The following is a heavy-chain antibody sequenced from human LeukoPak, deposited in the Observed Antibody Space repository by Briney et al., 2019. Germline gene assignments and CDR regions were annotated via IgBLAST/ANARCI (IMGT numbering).Heavy chain of an antibody. V-gene: IGHV3-64*01. CDR2: ISSNGGST. J-gene: IGHJ4*02. CDR1: GFTFSNYA. Sequence: GGSLRLSCAASGFTFSNYAMHWVRQAPGKGLEYVSAISSNGGSTYYANSVKGRFTISRDNSKNTLYLQMGSLRPEDMAVYYCAILGDYSGSHYDSAFDYWGQGTLVTVSS. CDR3: AILGDYSGSHYDSAFDY. D-gene: IGHD1-26*01.